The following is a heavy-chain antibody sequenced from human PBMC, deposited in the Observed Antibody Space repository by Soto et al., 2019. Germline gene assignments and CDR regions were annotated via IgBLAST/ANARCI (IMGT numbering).Heavy chain of an antibody. CDR1: GFTFSDYY. D-gene: IGHD6-13*01. J-gene: IGHJ3*02. V-gene: IGHV3-11*01. Sequence: QVQLVESGGGLVKPGGSLRLSCAASGFTFSDYYMSWIRQAPGKGLEWVSYISSSGSTIYYADSVKGRFTISRDNAKNSRYLQMNSLRAEDTAVYYCARVGKNQQQLTRRGAFDIWGQGTMVTVSS. CDR2: ISSSGSTI. CDR3: ARVGKNQQQLTRRGAFDI.